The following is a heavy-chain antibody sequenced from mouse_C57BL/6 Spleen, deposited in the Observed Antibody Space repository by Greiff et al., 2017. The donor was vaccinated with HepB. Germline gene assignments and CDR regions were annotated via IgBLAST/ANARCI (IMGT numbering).Heavy chain of an antibody. CDR2: IDPSDSET. V-gene: IGHV1-52*01. D-gene: IGHD2-2*01. CDR1: GYTFTSYW. J-gene: IGHJ4*01. CDR3: ARWLPYYYAMDY. Sequence: QVQLQQPGAELVRPGSSVKLSCKASGYTFTSYWMHWVKQRPIQGLEWIGNIDPSDSETHYNQKFKDKATLTVDKSSSTAYMQLRSLTSEDSAVYYCARWLPYYYAMDYWGQGTSVTVSS.